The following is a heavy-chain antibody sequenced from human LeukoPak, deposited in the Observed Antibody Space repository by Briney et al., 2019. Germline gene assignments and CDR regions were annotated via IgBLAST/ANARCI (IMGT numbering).Heavy chain of an antibody. CDR1: GFTFSSYG. CDR2: IWYDGSNK. Sequence: GRSLRLSCAASGFTFSSYGMHWVRQAPGKGLEWVAVIWYDGSNKYYADSVKGRFTISRDNSKNTLYLQMNSLRAEDTAVYYCARVGYSYGYLFDYWGQGALVTVSS. CDR3: ARVGYSYGYLFDY. J-gene: IGHJ4*02. D-gene: IGHD5-18*01. V-gene: IGHV3-33*01.